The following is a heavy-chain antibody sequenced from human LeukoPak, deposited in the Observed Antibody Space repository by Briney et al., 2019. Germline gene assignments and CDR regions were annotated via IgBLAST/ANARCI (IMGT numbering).Heavy chain of an antibody. CDR1: GGSFNGYY. J-gene: IGHJ3*01. D-gene: IGHD4-23*01. CDR2: IKHSEST. CDR3: AGIDNGGRGDAFDP. Sequence: PSETLSLTCAVYGGSFNGYYWSWIRQPPGKGLEWIGEIKHSESTNYNPSLKSRVTISVDTSKNQFSLKLRSVTAADTAVYYCAGIDNGGRGDAFDPWGQGTMVTVSS. V-gene: IGHV4-34*01.